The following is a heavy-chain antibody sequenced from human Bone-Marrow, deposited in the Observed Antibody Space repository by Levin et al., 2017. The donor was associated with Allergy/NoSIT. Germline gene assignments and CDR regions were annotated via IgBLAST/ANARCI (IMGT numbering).Heavy chain of an antibody. CDR2: IYYSGST. Sequence: SETLSLTCTVSGGSISSYYWSWIRQPPGKGLEWIGYIYYSGSTNYNPSLKSRVTISVDTSKNQFSLKLSSVTAADTAVYYCARSGDITMVQGVIGWFDPWGQGTLVTVSS. J-gene: IGHJ5*02. CDR1: GGSISSYY. D-gene: IGHD3-10*01. CDR3: ARSGDITMVQGVIGWFDP. V-gene: IGHV4-59*01.